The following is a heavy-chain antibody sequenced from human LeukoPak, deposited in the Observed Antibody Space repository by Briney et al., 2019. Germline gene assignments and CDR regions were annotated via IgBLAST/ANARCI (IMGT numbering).Heavy chain of an antibody. V-gene: IGHV1-46*01. CDR2: INPSAGST. J-gene: IGHJ4*02. D-gene: IGHD5-12*01. Sequence: ASVKVSCKASGYTFTSYYLHWVRQAPGQGLEWMGIINPSAGSTSYAQKFQGRVTLTRDMSTSTVYMEVSSLRSEDTAVYYCASFDSGYDSRGFDYWGQGTLVTVSS. CDR3: ASFDSGYDSRGFDY. CDR1: GYTFTSYY.